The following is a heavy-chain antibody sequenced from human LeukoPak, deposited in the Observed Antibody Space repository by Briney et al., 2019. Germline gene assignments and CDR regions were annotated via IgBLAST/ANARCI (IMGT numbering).Heavy chain of an antibody. CDR2: IKVDGSEK. CDR1: GFTFSSYW. J-gene: IGHJ4*02. D-gene: IGHD5-24*01. V-gene: IGHV3-7*03. Sequence: PGGSLILSCAASGFTFSSYWMSWVRQAPGKGLEWVANIKVDGSEKYYVDSVKGRFTISRDNSKNTLYLQMNSLRAEDTAVYYCARSPGYGYNYGLDYWGQGTLVTVSA. CDR3: ARSPGYGYNYGLDY.